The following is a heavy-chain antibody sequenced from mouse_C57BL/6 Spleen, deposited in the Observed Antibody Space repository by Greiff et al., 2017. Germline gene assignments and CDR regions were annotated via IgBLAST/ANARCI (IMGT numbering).Heavy chain of an antibody. D-gene: IGHD2-3*01. CDR1: GYTFTSYW. V-gene: IGHV1-50*01. CDR3: ARCYDGYAMDY. CDR2: IDPSDSYT. Sequence: QVQLQQPGAELVKPGASVKLSCKASGYTFTSYWMQWVKQRPGQGLEWIGEIDPSDSYTNYNQKFKGKATLTVDTSSSTAYMQLSSLTSEDSAVYYCARCYDGYAMDYWGQGTSVTVSS. J-gene: IGHJ4*01.